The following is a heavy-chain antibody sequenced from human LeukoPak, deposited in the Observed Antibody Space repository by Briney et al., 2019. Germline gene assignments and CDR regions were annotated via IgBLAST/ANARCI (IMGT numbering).Heavy chain of an antibody. CDR1: GGSISSYY. D-gene: IGHD5-18*01. V-gene: IGHV4-4*07. CDR2: IYTSEST. CDR3: ARHRGYSYGPPRDLDY. Sequence: SETLSLTCTVSGGSISSYYWSWIRQPAGKGLEWIGRIYTSESTNYNPSLKSRVTISVDTSKNQFSLKLSSVTAADTAVYYCARHRGYSYGPPRDLDYWGQGTLVTVSS. J-gene: IGHJ4*02.